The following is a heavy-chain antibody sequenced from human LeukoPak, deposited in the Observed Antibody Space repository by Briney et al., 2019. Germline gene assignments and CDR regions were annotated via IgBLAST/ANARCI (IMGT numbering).Heavy chain of an antibody. CDR3: ARLPLHSYFDY. CDR2: IYHSGST. J-gene: IGHJ4*02. V-gene: IGHV4-38-2*01. CDR1: GYSISSGYY. Sequence: SETLSLTCAVSGYSISSGYYWGWIRPPPGKGLEWIGSIYHSGSTYYNPSLKSQVTISVDTSKNQFSLKLSSVTAADTAVYYCARLPLHSYFDYWGQGTLVTVSS.